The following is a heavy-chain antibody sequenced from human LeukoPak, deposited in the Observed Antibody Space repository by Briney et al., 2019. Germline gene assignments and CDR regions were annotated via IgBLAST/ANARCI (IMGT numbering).Heavy chain of an antibody. CDR1: GFTFSSYG. J-gene: IGHJ4*02. CDR2: IWYDGSNK. CDR3: TRGLDYGGYARAALSNDY. V-gene: IGHV3-33*01. Sequence: GGSLRLSCAASGFTFSSYGMHWVRQAPGKGLEWVAVIWYDGSNKYYADSVKGRFTISRGNAKNSLYLQMNSLRAEDTAVYFCTRGLDYGGYARAALSNDYWGQGTLVTVSS. D-gene: IGHD4-17*01.